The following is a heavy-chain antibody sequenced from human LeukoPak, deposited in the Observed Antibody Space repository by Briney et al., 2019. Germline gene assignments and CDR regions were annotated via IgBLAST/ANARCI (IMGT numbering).Heavy chain of an antibody. CDR3: ARAVVGAFDI. V-gene: IGHV3-11*01. CDR1: GFTFSGDY. CDR2: ISSVGSSI. J-gene: IGHJ3*02. D-gene: IGHD6-19*01. Sequence: GGSLRLSCAASGFTFSGDYMSWIRQAPGKGLEWVSYISSVGSSIVYADSVKGRFTISRDNAKNSLFLQMNSLRAEDTAVYYCARAVVGAFDIWGQGTMVTVSS.